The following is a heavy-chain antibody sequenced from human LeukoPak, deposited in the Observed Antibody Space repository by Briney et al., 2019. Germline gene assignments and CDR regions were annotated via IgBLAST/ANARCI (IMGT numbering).Heavy chain of an antibody. CDR1: GGSISSSSYY. J-gene: IGHJ3*02. V-gene: IGHV4-61*05. CDR2: IYYSGST. CDR3: ARSPVGGPSSDAFDI. Sequence: SETLSLTCTVSGGSISSSSYYWGWIRQPPGKGLEWIGYIYYSGSTNYNPSLKSRVTISVDTSKNQFSLKLSSVTAADTAVYYCARSPVGGPSSDAFDIWGQGTMVTVSS. D-gene: IGHD3-3*01.